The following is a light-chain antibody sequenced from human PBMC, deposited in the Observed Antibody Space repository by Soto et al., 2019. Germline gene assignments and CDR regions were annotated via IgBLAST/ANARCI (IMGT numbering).Light chain of an antibody. CDR2: ATS. CDR3: QRYGSSPRT. CDR1: QTVDTNY. V-gene: IGKV3-20*01. J-gene: IGKJ2*01. Sequence: EIVLTQSPGTLSLSPGERATLSCRASQTVDTNYLAWYQQRPGQAPRLLIFATSTRATGIPDRFSGSGSGTDFTLTITSLESEDFAVYYCQRYGSSPRTFGQGTKLEI.